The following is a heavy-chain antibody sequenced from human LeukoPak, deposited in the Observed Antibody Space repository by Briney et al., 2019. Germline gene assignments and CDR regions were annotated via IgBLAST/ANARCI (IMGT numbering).Heavy chain of an antibody. CDR1: GYTFTNYA. D-gene: IGHD3-16*02. Sequence: ASVRVSCKASGYTFTNYAMNWVRQAPGQGLEWMGWINPNTGNPTYAQGFTGRFVFSLDTSVTTTYLQISGLKAEDTAVYYCARAYQRLGGLSFPDSWGQGTLVTVSS. CDR3: ARAYQRLGGLSFPDS. V-gene: IGHV7-4-1*02. J-gene: IGHJ5*01. CDR2: INPNTGNP.